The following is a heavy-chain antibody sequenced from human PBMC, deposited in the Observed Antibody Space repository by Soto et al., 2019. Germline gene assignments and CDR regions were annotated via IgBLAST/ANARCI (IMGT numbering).Heavy chain of an antibody. V-gene: IGHV3-23*01. CDR3: ATRITMVRGVIITGDAFDI. D-gene: IGHD3-10*01. Sequence: EVQLLESGGGLVQPGGSLRLSCAASGFTFSSYAMSWVRQAPGKGLEWVSAISGSGGSTYYADSVKGRYTNSRDNSKNPLYLQMNSLRAEDTAVYYCATRITMVRGVIITGDAFDIWGQGTMVTVSS. CDR2: ISGSGGST. J-gene: IGHJ3*02. CDR1: GFTFSSYA.